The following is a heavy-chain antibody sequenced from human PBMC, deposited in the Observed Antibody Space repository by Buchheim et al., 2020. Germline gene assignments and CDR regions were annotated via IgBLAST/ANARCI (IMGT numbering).Heavy chain of an antibody. CDR1: GFSFSSAW. Sequence: EVQLVESGGGLVKPGGSLRLSCAASGFSFSSAWMSWVRQAPGKGLEWVGRVKSKSDGGTTDYGAPVKGRITISRDDSKNKVYLQMNSLKTEDTAVYYCTRDLKIVPGGMDVWGQGTT. V-gene: IGHV3-15*01. J-gene: IGHJ6*02. CDR3: TRDLKIVPGGMDV. CDR2: VKSKSDGGTT. D-gene: IGHD2-2*01.